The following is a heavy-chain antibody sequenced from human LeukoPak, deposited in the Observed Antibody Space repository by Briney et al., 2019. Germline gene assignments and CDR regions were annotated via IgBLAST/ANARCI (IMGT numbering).Heavy chain of an antibody. J-gene: IGHJ4*02. V-gene: IGHV4-34*01. Sequence: PSETLSLTCAVYGGSFSGYYWSWIRQPPGKGLEWIGEINHSGSTNYNPSLKSRVTISVDTSKNQFSLKLSSVTAADTAVYYCARARIGGSQAPWGMFDYWGQGTLVTVSS. D-gene: IGHD3-16*01. CDR2: INHSGST. CDR1: GGSFSGYY. CDR3: ARARIGGSQAPWGMFDY.